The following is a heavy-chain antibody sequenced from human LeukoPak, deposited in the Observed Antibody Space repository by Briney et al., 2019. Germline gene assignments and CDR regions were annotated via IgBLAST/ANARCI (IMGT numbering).Heavy chain of an antibody. CDR2: IRNSVRSI. CDR3: ARALYGSGTSFSFYYYYMDV. D-gene: IGHD3-10*01. Sequence: GGSLRLSCRGSGFTFSEYYMTWIRLVPGKGLEWLSYIRNSVRSIYYADSVKGRFTISRDNAKSSLYLQMNHLRTEDAAVSYCARALYGSGTSFSFYYYYMDVWGKGTTVTVSS. CDR1: GFTFSEYY. J-gene: IGHJ6*03. V-gene: IGHV3-11*04.